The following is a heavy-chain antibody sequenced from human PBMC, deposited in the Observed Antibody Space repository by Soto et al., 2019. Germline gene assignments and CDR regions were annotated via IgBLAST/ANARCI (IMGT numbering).Heavy chain of an antibody. D-gene: IGHD3-22*01. CDR3: ARGGSHYYDT. J-gene: IGHJ5*02. CDR1: VGSVSSGNFY. Sequence: SETLSLTCTVSVGSVSSGNFYWSWIRQPPGKGLEWIGFIYYSGSTNYNPSLKSRVTISVDTSKNQFSLKLSSVTAADTAVYYCARGGSHYYDTWGQGTLVTVSS. V-gene: IGHV4-61*01. CDR2: IYYSGST.